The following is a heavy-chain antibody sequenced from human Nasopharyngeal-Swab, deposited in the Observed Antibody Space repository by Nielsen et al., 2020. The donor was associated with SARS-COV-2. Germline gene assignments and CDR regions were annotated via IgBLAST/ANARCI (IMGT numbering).Heavy chain of an antibody. CDR3: TTDYYFDY. J-gene: IGHJ4*02. V-gene: IGHV3-73*01. Sequence: GGSLRLSCAASGFVFSGSAIHWVRQAYGKGLEWVDRIGDKAHNYATTYAASVKGRFTISRDDSKNTAFLQMDSLNTEDTALYYCTTDYYFDYWGQGTLVTVSS. CDR2: IGDKAHNYAT. CDR1: GFVFSGSA. D-gene: IGHD4/OR15-4a*01.